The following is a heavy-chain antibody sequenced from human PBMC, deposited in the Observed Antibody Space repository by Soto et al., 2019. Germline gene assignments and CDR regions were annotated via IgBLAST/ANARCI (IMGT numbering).Heavy chain of an antibody. CDR3: AREKSRGGYGSGPLYGMDV. J-gene: IGHJ6*02. CDR1: GYTFTSYA. V-gene: IGHV1-3*01. Sequence: QVQLVQSGAEVKKPGASVKVSCKASGYTFTSYAMHWVRQAPGQRLEWMGWINAGNGNTKYSQKFQGRDTITRDTSASTAYKELSSLRSDDTAVYYCAREKSRGGYGSGPLYGMDVWGQGTTVTVSS. CDR2: INAGNGNT. D-gene: IGHD3-10*01.